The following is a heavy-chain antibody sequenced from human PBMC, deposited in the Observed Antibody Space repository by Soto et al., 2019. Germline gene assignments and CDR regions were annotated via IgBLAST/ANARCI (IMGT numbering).Heavy chain of an antibody. CDR1: GYTFTGYY. D-gene: IGHD6-13*01. V-gene: IGHV1-2*04. CDR2: INPNSGGT. CDR3: ATGTAAAGTGNYYYMDV. Sequence: GASVKVSCKASGYTFTGYYMHWVRQAPGQRFEWMGWINPNSGGTNYAQKFQGWVTMTRDTSISTAYMELSRLRSDDTAVYYCATGTAAAGTGNYYYMDVSGKGTTVTVSS. J-gene: IGHJ6*03.